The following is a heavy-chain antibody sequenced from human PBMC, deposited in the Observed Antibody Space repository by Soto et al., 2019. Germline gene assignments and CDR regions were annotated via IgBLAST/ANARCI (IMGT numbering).Heavy chain of an antibody. CDR1: GGSISSYY. CDR2: IYYSGST. CDR3: ARQHGSGGGWFDP. D-gene: IGHD3-10*01. Sequence: QVQLQESGPGLVKPSETLSLTCTVSGGSISSYYWSWIRQPPGKGLEWIGYIYYSGSTNYNPSLKSRVTISVDTSKNPFSLKLSSVTAADTAVYYCARQHGSGGGWFDPWGQGTLVTVSS. J-gene: IGHJ5*02. V-gene: IGHV4-59*08.